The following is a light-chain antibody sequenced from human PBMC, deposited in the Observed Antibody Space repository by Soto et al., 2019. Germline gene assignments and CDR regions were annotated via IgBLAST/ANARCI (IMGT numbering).Light chain of an antibody. CDR3: QQRSNWPQSYT. V-gene: IGKV1-5*01. Sequence: DIHMTQSPSTVSASVGDRVTITSRASQSISSWLAWYQQKPGKAPKLLIYDASSLESGVPARFSGSGSGTDLTLTISSVEPEDFAVDYCQQRSNWPQSYTFGQGTKVDIK. CDR2: DAS. CDR1: QSISSW. J-gene: IGKJ2*01.